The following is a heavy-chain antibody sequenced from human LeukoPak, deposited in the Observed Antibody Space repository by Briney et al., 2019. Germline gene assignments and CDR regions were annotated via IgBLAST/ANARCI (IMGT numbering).Heavy chain of an antibody. CDR3: AALASCLYCFDY. V-gene: IGHV3-64*01. Sequence: HPGGSLRLSCAASGFTFSSYAMHWVRQAPGKGLEYVSAISSNGGSTYYANSVKGRFTISRDNSKNTLYLQMGSLRAEDMAVYYCAALASCLYCFDYWGQGTLVTVSS. J-gene: IGHJ4*02. D-gene: IGHD2-2*01. CDR2: ISSNGGST. CDR1: GFTFSSYA.